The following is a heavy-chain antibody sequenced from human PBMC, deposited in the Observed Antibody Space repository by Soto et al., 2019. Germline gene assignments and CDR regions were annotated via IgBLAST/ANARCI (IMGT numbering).Heavy chain of an antibody. CDR1: GGTFSTCS. CDR2: IIPMFGTA. D-gene: IGHD2-2*01. V-gene: IGHV1-69*12. Sequence: QVQLVQSGAEVKKPGSSVKVSCKASGGTFSTCSISWVRQAPGQGLEWMGGIIPMFGTANYAQKFQGRVTITADESTSTVYMELSSLRSEDTAVYYCARRYCISTSCHYYGMDVWGQGTTVTVSS. J-gene: IGHJ6*02. CDR3: ARRYCISTSCHYYGMDV.